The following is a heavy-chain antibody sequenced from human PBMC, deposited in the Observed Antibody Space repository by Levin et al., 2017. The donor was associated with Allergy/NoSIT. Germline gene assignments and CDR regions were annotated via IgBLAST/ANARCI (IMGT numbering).Heavy chain of an antibody. V-gene: IGHV3-30*04. D-gene: IGHD3-22*01. CDR3: ARDRYDSSGSTLDY. CDR2: ISYDGINQ. CDR1: GFTFSTYA. Sequence: AGGSLRLSCAASGFTFSTYAMHWIRQAPGKGLEWVAVISYDGINQNYADSVKGRFTISRDNSKNTLSLQMNSLKPEDTAFYYCARDRYDSSGSTLDYWGPGTLVTVSS. J-gene: IGHJ4*02.